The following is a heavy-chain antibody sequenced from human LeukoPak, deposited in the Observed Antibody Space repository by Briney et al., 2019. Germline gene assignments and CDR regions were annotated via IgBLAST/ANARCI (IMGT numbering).Heavy chain of an antibody. CDR1: GGSISSYY. CDR3: ARYIRWYPDVFDI. V-gene: IGHV4-59*01. D-gene: IGHD6-13*01. J-gene: IGHJ3*02. Sequence: SETLSLTCTVSGGSISSYYWSWIRQPPGKGLEWIGYIYYSGSTNYNPSLKSRVTISVDTSKNQFSLKLSSVTAADTAVYYCARYIRWYPDVFDIWGQGTMVTVSS. CDR2: IYYSGST.